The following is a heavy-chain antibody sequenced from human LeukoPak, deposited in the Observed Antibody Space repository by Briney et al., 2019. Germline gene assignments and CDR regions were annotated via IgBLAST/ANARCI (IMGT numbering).Heavy chain of an antibody. Sequence: KPSETLSLTCTVSGGSISSSSYYWGWIRQPPGKGLEWIGSIYYSGSTYYNPSLKSRVTISVDTSKNQFSLKLSSVTAADTAVYYCATLTTVTTSFSFWGQGTLVTVSS. CDR1: GGSISSSSYY. V-gene: IGHV4-39*01. D-gene: IGHD4-17*01. J-gene: IGHJ4*02. CDR2: IYYSGST. CDR3: ATLTTVTTSFSF.